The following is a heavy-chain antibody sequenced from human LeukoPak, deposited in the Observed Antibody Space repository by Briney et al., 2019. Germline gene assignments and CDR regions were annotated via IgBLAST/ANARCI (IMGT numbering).Heavy chain of an antibody. Sequence: SETLSFTCSVSFGSISTTNYYWGWIRQPPGKGLEWIGSIYYSGTTYYDPSLKSRVTISVDWSKNQFSLKLSSVTAADTAVYYCASPGGWGQGTLVTVSS. CDR3: ASPGG. D-gene: IGHD2-15*01. CDR2: IYYSGTT. V-gene: IGHV4-39*01. J-gene: IGHJ4*02. CDR1: FGSISTTNYY.